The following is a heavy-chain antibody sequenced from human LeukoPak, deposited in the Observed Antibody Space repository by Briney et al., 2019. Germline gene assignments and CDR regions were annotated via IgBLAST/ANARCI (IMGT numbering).Heavy chain of an antibody. CDR3: ASAAAMMTNLRLVDY. CDR1: GFTFSSYG. Sequence: AGGSLRLSCAASGFTFSSYGMHWVRQAPGKGLEWVAFIRYDGSNKYYADSVKGRFTISRDNSMNTLYLQMNSLNTEDTAVYYCASAAAMMTNLRLVDYWGQGTLVTVSS. J-gene: IGHJ4*02. D-gene: IGHD4-11*01. V-gene: IGHV3-30*02. CDR2: IRYDGSNK.